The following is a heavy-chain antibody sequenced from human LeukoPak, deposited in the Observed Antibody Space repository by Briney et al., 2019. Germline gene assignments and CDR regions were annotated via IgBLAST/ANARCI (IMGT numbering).Heavy chain of an antibody. CDR3: ARDGEQWLPLDY. D-gene: IGHD6-19*01. CDR1: GFTFSSYG. J-gene: IGHJ4*02. CDR2: IWYDGSNK. Sequence: GGSLRLPCAASGFTFSSYGMHWVRQAPGKGLEWVAVIWYDGSNKYYADSVKGRFTISRDNSKNTLYLQMNSLRAEDTAVYYCARDGEQWLPLDYWGQGTLVTVSS. V-gene: IGHV3-33*01.